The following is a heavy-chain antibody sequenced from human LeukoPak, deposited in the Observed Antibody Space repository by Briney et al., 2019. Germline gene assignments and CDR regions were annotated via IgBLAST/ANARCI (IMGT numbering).Heavy chain of an antibody. CDR2: IYASGGT. D-gene: IGHD3-3*01. Sequence: SETLSLTCSVSGGSISSYYWSWIRQPAGKGLEWIGRIYASGGTNYNPSLKGRVTMSVDTSKNQFSLKLSSVTAADTAVYYCARDSTVFGVVNLGGLNWFDHWGQGTLVTVSS. CDR3: ARDSTVFGVVNLGGLNWFDH. V-gene: IGHV4-4*07. CDR1: GGSISSYY. J-gene: IGHJ5*02.